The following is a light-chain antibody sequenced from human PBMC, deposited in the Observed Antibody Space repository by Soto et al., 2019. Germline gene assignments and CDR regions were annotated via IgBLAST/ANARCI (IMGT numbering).Light chain of an antibody. V-gene: IGKV3-20*01. Sequence: EIVLTQSPGPLSLSPGERATLSCRASQSVSSSYLAWYQQKPGQAPRLLIFDASFRTTGIPDRFSGSGSGTEFTLTISRLEPEDFAVYYCQQYGSSPYTFGLGTRLEIK. CDR3: QQYGSSPYT. CDR2: DAS. CDR1: QSVSSSY. J-gene: IGKJ2*01.